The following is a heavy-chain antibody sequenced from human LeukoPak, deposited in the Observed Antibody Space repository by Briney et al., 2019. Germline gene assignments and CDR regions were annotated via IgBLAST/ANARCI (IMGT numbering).Heavy chain of an antibody. V-gene: IGHV3-23*01. CDR2: ISGSGDNT. CDR3: AKVSWANYFDY. Sequence: GGSLRLSCAVSGFPFSSYAMSWVRQAPGKGLEWVSTISGSGDNTYYADSVRGRFTISRDNSKNTLYLQMNSLRAEDTAIYYCAKVSWANYFDYWGQGTLVTVSS. D-gene: IGHD6-13*01. CDR1: GFPFSSYA. J-gene: IGHJ4*02.